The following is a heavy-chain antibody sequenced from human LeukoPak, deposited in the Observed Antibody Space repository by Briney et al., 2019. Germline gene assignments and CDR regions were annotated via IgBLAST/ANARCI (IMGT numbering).Heavy chain of an antibody. CDR1: GFTFSSYE. D-gene: IGHD3-9*01. CDR3: AKTSPPYFDWAPVDS. J-gene: IGHJ4*02. Sequence: GGSLRLSCAASGFTFSSYEMNWVRQAPGKGLEWVSYISSSGSTIYYADSVKGRFTISRDNSKNTLSLQMNSLRAEDTAVYYCAKTSPPYFDWAPVDSWGQGTLVTVSS. CDR2: ISSSGSTI. V-gene: IGHV3-48*03.